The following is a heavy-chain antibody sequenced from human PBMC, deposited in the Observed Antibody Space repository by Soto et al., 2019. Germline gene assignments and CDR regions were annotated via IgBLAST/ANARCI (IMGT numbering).Heavy chain of an antibody. CDR3: ATYDFWSCSQPDYYYYYMDV. J-gene: IGHJ6*03. Sequence: SETLSLTCTVSGGSISSGGYYWSWIRQHPGRGLEWIGYIYYSGSTYYNPSLKSRVTISVDTSKNQFSLKLSSVTAADTAVYYCATYDFWSCSQPDYYYYYMDVWGKGTTVTVSS. D-gene: IGHD3-3*01. CDR1: GGSISSGGYY. V-gene: IGHV4-31*03. CDR2: IYYSGST.